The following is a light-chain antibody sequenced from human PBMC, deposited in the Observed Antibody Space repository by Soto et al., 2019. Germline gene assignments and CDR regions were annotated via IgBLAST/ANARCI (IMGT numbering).Light chain of an antibody. J-gene: IGLJ2*01. Sequence: QSALTQPPSASGSPGQSVTISCTGTSSDVGGYNYVSWYQQHPDKAPKLIIYEVSKRPSGVPDRFSGSKSGNMASLTVSGLQAEDEADYYCSSYGGYNNVIFGGGTKVTVL. CDR1: SSDVGGYNY. CDR2: EVS. V-gene: IGLV2-8*01. CDR3: SSYGGYNNVI.